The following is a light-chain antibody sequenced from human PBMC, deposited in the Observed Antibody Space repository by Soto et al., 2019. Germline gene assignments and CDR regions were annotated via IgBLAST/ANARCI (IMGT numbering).Light chain of an antibody. CDR1: QSIISQ. V-gene: IGKV3-11*01. Sequence: EIELTQSQATLSLSPGERATLACRASQSIISQLAWYQQKPGQAPRLLICDASKRATGIPARFSGSGSGTDFTLTIRSLEPEDFAVYYCQQRSSWPLTFGGGTKVEIK. CDR2: DAS. CDR3: QQRSSWPLT. J-gene: IGKJ4*01.